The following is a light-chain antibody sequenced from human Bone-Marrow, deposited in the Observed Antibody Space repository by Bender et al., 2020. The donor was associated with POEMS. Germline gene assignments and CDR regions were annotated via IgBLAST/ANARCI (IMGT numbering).Light chain of an antibody. J-gene: IGLJ2*01. CDR3: QSYDSSTQVV. CDR1: SGSITTNS. CDR2: EDY. V-gene: IGLV6-57*04. Sequence: FMLTQPPSVSGSPGDTVTISCTRSSGSITTNSVQWYQQRPGSAPITVIYEDYQRASGVPDRFSGSIDSSSNSASLTISGLKTEDEADYHCQSYDSSTQVVFGGGTKLTVL.